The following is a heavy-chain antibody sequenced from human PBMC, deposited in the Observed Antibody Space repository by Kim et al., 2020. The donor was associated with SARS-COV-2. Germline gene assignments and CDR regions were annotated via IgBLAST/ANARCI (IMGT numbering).Heavy chain of an antibody. CDR3: ARVRTVGATYYYGLDV. J-gene: IGHJ6*02. D-gene: IGHD1-26*01. CDR2: ISSSSSNR. Sequence: GGSLRLSCSASGFSFSTYSMNWVRQAPGKWLDWVAYISSSSSNRYYADSVKGRFTISRDSAKNSLFLQMNSLGDEDTAVYYCARVRTVGATYYYGLDVWGQGTTVTVSS. V-gene: IGHV3-48*02. CDR1: GFSFSTYS.